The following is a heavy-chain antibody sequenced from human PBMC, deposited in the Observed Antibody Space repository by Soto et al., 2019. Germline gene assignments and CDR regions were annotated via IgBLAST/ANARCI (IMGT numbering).Heavy chain of an antibody. Sequence: ASVKVSCKASGYTFTDYFMNWLRQAPGQGLEWMGIINPIGGSATYAQKFQDRVTMTRDTSTSTVYMELRSLRSEDTAIYYCARSQEFYGSGSRYANWFDPWGQGTQVTVSS. D-gene: IGHD3-10*01. CDR3: ARSQEFYGSGSRYANWFDP. CDR2: INPIGGSA. CDR1: GYTFTDYF. V-gene: IGHV1-46*01. J-gene: IGHJ5*02.